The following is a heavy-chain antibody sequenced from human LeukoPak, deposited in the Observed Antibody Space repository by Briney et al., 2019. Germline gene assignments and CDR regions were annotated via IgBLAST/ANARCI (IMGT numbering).Heavy chain of an antibody. D-gene: IGHD2-15*01. CDR1: GFTFSTYW. J-gene: IGHJ4*02. V-gene: IGHV3-74*01. CDR3: ARTLAARGDLGY. CDR2: INSDGSST. Sequence: GGPLRLSRAPSGFTFSTYWLFWLRQAPGKGRVWVSRINSDGSSTIYADSVKGRFTISRDNAKNTLYLQMNSLRAEDTAVYYCARTLAARGDLGYWGQGTLVTVSS.